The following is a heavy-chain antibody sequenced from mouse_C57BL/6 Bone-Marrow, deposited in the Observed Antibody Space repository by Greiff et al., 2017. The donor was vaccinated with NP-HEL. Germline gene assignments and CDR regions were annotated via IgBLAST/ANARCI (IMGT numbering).Heavy chain of an antibody. D-gene: IGHD2-1*01. CDR1: GYSITSGYY. CDR3: ARDLLD. J-gene: IGHJ2*01. CDR2: ISYDGSN. V-gene: IGHV3-6*01. Sequence: DVQLQESGPGLVKPSQSLSLTCSVTGYSITSGYYWNWIRQFPGNKLEWMGYISYDGSNNYNPSLKNRISITRDTSKNQFFLKLNSVTTEDTATYYCARDLLDWGQGTTLTVSS.